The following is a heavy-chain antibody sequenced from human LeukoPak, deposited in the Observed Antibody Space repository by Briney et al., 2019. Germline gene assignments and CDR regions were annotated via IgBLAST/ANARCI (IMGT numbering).Heavy chain of an antibody. D-gene: IGHD3-16*01. J-gene: IGHJ4*02. CDR3: ASLPPLSRFPYYFDY. CDR2: INPNSGGT. Sequence: ASVKVSCKASGYTFTGYHMHWVRQAPGQGLEWMGSINPNSGGTNYAQKFQGRVTMTRDTSISTAYMELSRLRSDDTAVYYCASLPPLSRFPYYFDYWGQGTLVTVSS. CDR1: GYTFTGYH. V-gene: IGHV1-2*02.